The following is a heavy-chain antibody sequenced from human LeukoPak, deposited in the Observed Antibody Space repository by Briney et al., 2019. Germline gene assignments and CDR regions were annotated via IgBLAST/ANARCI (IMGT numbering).Heavy chain of an antibody. J-gene: IGHJ4*02. CDR2: ICPGGTYI. D-gene: IGHD3-10*01. CDR1: GFSFNTYA. CDR3: ARGGPNAPFDY. V-gene: IGHV3-23*01. Sequence: GGSLRLSCAASGFSFNTYAMYWVRQAPGKGLFWVSAICPGGTYIQYADYVKDRFTISRDNSKSTLYLQMSSLRAEDTAVYHCARGGPNAPFDYWGQGTLVTVSS.